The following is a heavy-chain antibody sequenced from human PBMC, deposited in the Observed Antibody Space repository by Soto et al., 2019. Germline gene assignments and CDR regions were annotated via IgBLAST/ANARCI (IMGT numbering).Heavy chain of an antibody. D-gene: IGHD3-3*01. V-gene: IGHV1-69*12. Sequence: QVQLVQSGAEVKKPGSSVKVSCKASGGTFSSYAISWVRQAPGQGLEWMGGIIPIFGTANYAQKFQGRVTITADESTSKAYMELSSLRSEDTAVYYCARRGFWSGYYYYGMDVWGQGTTVTVSS. CDR1: GGTFSSYA. CDR2: IIPIFGTA. CDR3: ARRGFWSGYYYYGMDV. J-gene: IGHJ6*02.